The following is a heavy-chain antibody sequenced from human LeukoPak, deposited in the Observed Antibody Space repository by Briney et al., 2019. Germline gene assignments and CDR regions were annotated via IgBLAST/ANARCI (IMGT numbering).Heavy chain of an antibody. D-gene: IGHD2-21*02. Sequence: GGSLRLSCAASGFTFDDYGMSWVRQAPGKGLEWVSGISWNGGSTGYADSVKGRFTISRDNAKNSLYLQMNSLRAEDTALYYCARGPSGGDYEGIDYWGQGTLVTVSS. CDR1: GFTFDDYG. V-gene: IGHV3-20*04. CDR2: ISWNGGST. J-gene: IGHJ4*02. CDR3: ARGPSGGDYEGIDY.